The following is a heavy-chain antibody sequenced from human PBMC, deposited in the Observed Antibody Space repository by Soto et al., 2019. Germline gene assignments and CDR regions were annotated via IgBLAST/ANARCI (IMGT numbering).Heavy chain of an antibody. CDR3: NKPSPDTHMVTSYFYSAMAV. CDR1: GFSVTDAW. D-gene: IGHD5-18*01. V-gene: IGHV3-15*07. CDR2: IKSRFDGGST. Sequence: DVQLLESGGGLVEPGGSLRLSCAVSGFSVTDAWMNWVRQVPGKGLAWDGRIKSRFDGGSTDYAAPVKGRFTISKDDSKNTLYLHMNSLKTDHTAVYYCNKPSPDTHMVTSYFYSAMAVWRRGNAVSVSS. J-gene: IGHJ6*04.